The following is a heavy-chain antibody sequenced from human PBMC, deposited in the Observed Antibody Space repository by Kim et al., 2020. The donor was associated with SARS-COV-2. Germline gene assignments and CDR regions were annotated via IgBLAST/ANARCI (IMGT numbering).Heavy chain of an antibody. CDR3: VPWTSQAMFHY. J-gene: IGHJ4*02. CDR2: IRSKTSGRTT. D-gene: IGHD1-1*01. CDR1: GFTFGDYA. Sequence: GGSLRLSCTASGFTFGDYAMSWVRQAPGKGLEWVAFIRSKTSGRTTEYAASVKDRFTISTDDSKSLAYLQMNTLKTDDTAVYYCVPWTSQAMFHYWGQGTLVTVSS. V-gene: IGHV3-49*04.